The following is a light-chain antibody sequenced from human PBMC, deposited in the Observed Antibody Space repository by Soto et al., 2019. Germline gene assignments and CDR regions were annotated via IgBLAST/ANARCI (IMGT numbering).Light chain of an antibody. CDR1: QSVSSK. J-gene: IGKJ1*01. V-gene: IGKV3-15*01. Sequence: EIVMTHSPATLSVSPCEGAALSSSASQSVSSKLAWYQQKPGQAPRLLIYRASTRATDIPARFSGSGSGTEFTLTISSLQSEDFAVYYCQQYNNWPPATFGQGTKVDI. CDR3: QQYNNWPPAT. CDR2: RAS.